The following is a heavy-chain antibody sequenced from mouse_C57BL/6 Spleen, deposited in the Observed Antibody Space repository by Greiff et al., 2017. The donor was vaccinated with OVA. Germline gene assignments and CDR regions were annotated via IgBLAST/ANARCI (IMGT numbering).Heavy chain of an antibody. V-gene: IGHV5-9-1*02. CDR2: ISSGGDYI. Sequence: EVKLVESGEGLVKPGGSLKLSCAASGFTFSSYAMSWVRQTPEKRLEWVAYISSGGDYIYYADTVKGRFTISRDNARNTLYLQMSSLKSEDTAMYYWTRDRIHDGSRCAMDYWGQGASVTVSS. J-gene: IGHJ4*01. CDR1: GFTFSSYA. D-gene: IGHD1-1*01. CDR3: TRDRIHDGSRCAMDY.